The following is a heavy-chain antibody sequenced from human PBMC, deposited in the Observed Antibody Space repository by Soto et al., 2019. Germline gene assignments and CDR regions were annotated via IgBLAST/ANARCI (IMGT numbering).Heavy chain of an antibody. V-gene: IGHV3-66*01. CDR3: ARVYGSGIPDSFDY. J-gene: IGHJ4*02. CDR2: LYSGGST. D-gene: IGHD3-10*01. CDR1: GLTVSSNY. Sequence: EVQLVESGGGLVQPGGSLRLSCAVSGLTVSSNYMSWVRQAPGKGLEWVSVLYSGGSTYNADSVKGRFTISRDNSKNTLYLQMNSLRAEDTAVYYCARVYGSGIPDSFDYLGQGTLVTVSS.